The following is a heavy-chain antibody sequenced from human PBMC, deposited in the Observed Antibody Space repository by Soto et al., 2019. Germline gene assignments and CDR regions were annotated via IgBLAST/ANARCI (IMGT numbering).Heavy chain of an antibody. D-gene: IGHD3-16*02. CDR2: MNPNSGNT. V-gene: IGHV1-8*01. Sequence: ASVKVSCKASGYTFTGYYINWVRQVTGQGLEWMGWMNPNSGNTDYAQKFQGRVTMTRNTSISTAYMELSSLRSEDTAVYYCARPHDYIWGSYRTIQSYGLDVWGQGTTVTVSS. CDR1: GYTFTGYY. J-gene: IGHJ6*02. CDR3: ARPHDYIWGSYRTIQSYGLDV.